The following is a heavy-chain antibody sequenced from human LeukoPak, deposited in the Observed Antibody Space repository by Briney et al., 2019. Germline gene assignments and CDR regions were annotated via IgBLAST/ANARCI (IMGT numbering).Heavy chain of an antibody. V-gene: IGHV4-59*01. CDR1: GDSISSYY. D-gene: IGHD3-22*01. CDR3: ARVTGYIVEDYFDY. CDR2: IYYSGST. J-gene: IGHJ4*02. Sequence: SETLSLTCTVSGDSISSYYWSWIRQPPGKGLKWIGYIYYSGSTNYNPSLKSRVPISVDTSKNQFSLRLSSVTAADTAVYYCARVTGYIVEDYFDYWGQGTLVTVSS.